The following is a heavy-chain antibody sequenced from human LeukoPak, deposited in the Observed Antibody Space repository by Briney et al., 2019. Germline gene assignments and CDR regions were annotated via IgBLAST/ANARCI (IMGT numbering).Heavy chain of an antibody. CDR3: ARGSSFRFGELSFDP. CDR2: ISGSGGST. J-gene: IGHJ5*02. CDR1: GFTFSSYA. V-gene: IGHV3-23*01. Sequence: GGSLRLSCAASGFTFSSYAMSWVRQAPGKGLEWVSAISGSGGSTYYADSVKGRFTISRDNSKNTLYLQMNSLRAEDTAVYYCARGSSFRFGELSFDPWGQGTLVTVSS. D-gene: IGHD3-10*01.